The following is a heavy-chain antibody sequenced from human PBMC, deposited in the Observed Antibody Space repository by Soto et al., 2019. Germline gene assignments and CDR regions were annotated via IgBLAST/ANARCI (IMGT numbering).Heavy chain of an antibody. Sequence: EMQLLESGGGLVQPGGSLRLSCVASGFTFSSYAMSWVRHTPGQGLEWVSGISGSGVLTYYADSVKGRFIISRDNSNNTLSLQVHILRVEDTSVYFCAKWVYCSVVDMWGQGTRDTVSA. CDR1: GFTFSSYA. J-gene: IGHJ3*02. CDR2: ISGSGVLT. CDR3: AKWVYCSVVDM. V-gene: IGHV3-23*01. D-gene: IGHD2-8*01.